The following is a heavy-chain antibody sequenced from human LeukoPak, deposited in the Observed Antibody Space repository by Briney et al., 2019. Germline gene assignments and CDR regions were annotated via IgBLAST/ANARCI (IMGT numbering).Heavy chain of an antibody. D-gene: IGHD4-23*01. Sequence: ASVKVSCEASGYTFSGYYIHWVRQAPGQGLEWMGWINPNGGGTIYAQRFQGRVTLTRDTSISAAYMELSGLRSDDNGVYYCARGGYGGGNSGVIDSWGQGTLVTVSS. CDR3: ARGGYGGGNSGVIDS. CDR1: GYTFSGYY. V-gene: IGHV1-2*02. CDR2: INPNGGGT. J-gene: IGHJ4*02.